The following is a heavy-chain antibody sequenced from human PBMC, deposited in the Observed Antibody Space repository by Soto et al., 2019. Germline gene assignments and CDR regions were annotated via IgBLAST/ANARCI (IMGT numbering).Heavy chain of an antibody. CDR3: ARDNYGDTYYFDY. J-gene: IGHJ4*02. CDR2: IYHSGST. D-gene: IGHD4-17*01. Sequence: ASETLSLTCAVSGGSISSSDWWRWVRQPPGKGLEWIGEIYHSGSTNYNPSLKRRVTISVDKSKNQFSLKLSSVTATDTAVYYCARDNYGDTYYFDYWGQGTLVTVSS. CDR1: GGSISSSDW. V-gene: IGHV4-4*02.